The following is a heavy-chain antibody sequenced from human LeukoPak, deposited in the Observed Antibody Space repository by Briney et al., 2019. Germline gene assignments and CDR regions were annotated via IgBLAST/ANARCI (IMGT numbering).Heavy chain of an antibody. J-gene: IGHJ4*02. CDR3: ARNGDYSVDS. Sequence: SETLSLTCAVSGGSISRGNWWSWVRRPPGKGLEWIAEIYHSGSTNYNPSLKSRVTISVDKSKNEFSLKLNSVTAADTAVHYCARNGDYSVDSWGQGTLVTVSS. V-gene: IGHV4-4*02. D-gene: IGHD4-17*01. CDR2: IYHSGST. CDR1: GGSISRGNW.